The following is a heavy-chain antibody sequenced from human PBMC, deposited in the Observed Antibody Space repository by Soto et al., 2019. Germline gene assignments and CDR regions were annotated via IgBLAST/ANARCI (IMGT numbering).Heavy chain of an antibody. Sequence: PSETLSLTCTVSGGSISSYYWSWIRQPPGKGLEWIGYIYYSGSTNYNPSLKSRVTISVDTSKNQFSLKLSSVTAPDTAVYYCARHATAKYYYYMDVWGKGTTVTVSS. V-gene: IGHV4-59*08. CDR3: ARHATAKYYYYMDV. CDR1: GGSISSYY. D-gene: IGHD5-18*01. CDR2: IYYSGST. J-gene: IGHJ6*03.